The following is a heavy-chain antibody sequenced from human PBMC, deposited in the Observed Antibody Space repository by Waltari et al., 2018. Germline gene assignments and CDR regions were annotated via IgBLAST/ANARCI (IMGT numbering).Heavy chain of an antibody. CDR1: GFDFYVYA. Sequence: EVQLVESGGGLVQPGRSLRLSCAASGFDFYVYAMHWVRQVPGKGLVGVSVVSCGGATVGYADSVIGRFAISRDNAKNSLYLQMNSLRVEDTAFYYCAASRGVYWYFDFWGRGTLVSVSS. V-gene: IGHV3-9*01. J-gene: IGHJ2*01. D-gene: IGHD3-16*01. CDR3: AASRGVYWYFDF. CDR2: VSCGGATV.